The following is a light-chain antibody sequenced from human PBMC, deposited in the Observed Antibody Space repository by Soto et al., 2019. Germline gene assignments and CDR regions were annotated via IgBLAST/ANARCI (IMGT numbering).Light chain of an antibody. CDR2: AAS. CDR1: EDISTW. CDR3: QHADSFPLIT. V-gene: IGKV1-12*01. Sequence: DIQMTQSPSSVSASVVDRVTVTFRSSEDISTWLAWYQQKPGKAPKLLIYAASSLQSGVPSRFCGSGSGTDFTLTISSLQPEDFATYYCQHADSFPLITFGQGTRLEIK. J-gene: IGKJ5*01.